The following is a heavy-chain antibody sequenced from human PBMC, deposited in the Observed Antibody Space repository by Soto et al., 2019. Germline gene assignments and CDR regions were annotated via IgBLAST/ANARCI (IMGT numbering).Heavy chain of an antibody. Sequence: PGGSLRLSCAASGFTFSSYAMSWVRQAPGKGLEWVSAISGSGGSTYYADSVKGRFTISRDNFKNTLYLQMNSLRAEDTAVYYCAKDAYYDFWSGYFDYWGQGTLVTVSS. CDR2: ISGSGGST. CDR3: AKDAYYDFWSGYFDY. J-gene: IGHJ4*02. V-gene: IGHV3-23*01. CDR1: GFTFSSYA. D-gene: IGHD3-3*01.